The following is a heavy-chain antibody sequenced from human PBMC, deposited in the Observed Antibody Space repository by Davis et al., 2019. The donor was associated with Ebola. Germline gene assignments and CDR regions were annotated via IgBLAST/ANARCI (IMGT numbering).Heavy chain of an antibody. CDR2: IYYSGST. Sequence: SETLSLTCTVSGGSISSYYWSWIRQPPGKGLEWIGYIYYSGSTNYNPSLKSRVTISVDTSKNQFSLKLSSVTAADTAVYYCARESLYDAFDIWGQGTMVTVSS. CDR1: GGSISSYY. CDR3: ARESLYDAFDI. V-gene: IGHV4-59*01. J-gene: IGHJ3*02.